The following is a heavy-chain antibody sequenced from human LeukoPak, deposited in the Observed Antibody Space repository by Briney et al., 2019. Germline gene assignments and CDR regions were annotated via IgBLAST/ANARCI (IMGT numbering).Heavy chain of an antibody. CDR2: IRYHGSDK. J-gene: IGHJ4*02. CDR3: ARSPTSWYFDY. CDR1: GFTFSSYA. Sequence: PGGSLRLSCVVSGFTFSSYAMSWVRQAPGKGLEWVAFIRYHGSDKFYADSVKGRFTISRDNSKNTLYLQMNSLRPEDTSVYYCARSPTSWYFDYWGQGTLVTVSS. V-gene: IGHV3-30*02. D-gene: IGHD2-2*01.